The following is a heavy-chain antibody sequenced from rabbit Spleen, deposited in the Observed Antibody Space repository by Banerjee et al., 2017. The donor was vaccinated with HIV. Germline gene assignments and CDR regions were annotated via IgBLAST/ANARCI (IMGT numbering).Heavy chain of an antibody. Sequence: QSLEESGGDLVKPGASLTLTCTASGFSFSSSYCVCWVRQAPGKGLECIACIYGGVIGSTYYATWAKGRFTISKTSSTTVTLQMTSLTAADTATYFCARGSATMTMVITGYYLGLWGQGTLVTVS. V-gene: IGHV1S40*01. CDR3: ARGSATMTMVITGYYLGL. CDR2: IYGGVIGST. D-gene: IGHD2-1*01. CDR1: GFSFSSSYC. J-gene: IGHJ6*01.